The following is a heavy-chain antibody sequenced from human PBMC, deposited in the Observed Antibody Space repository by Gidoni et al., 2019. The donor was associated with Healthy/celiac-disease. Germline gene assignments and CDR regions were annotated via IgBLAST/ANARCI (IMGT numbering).Heavy chain of an antibody. J-gene: IGHJ4*02. D-gene: IGHD3-22*01. CDR1: GFTFGDYA. CDR3: TSSITMIVVAPGY. V-gene: IGHV3-49*04. Sequence: EVPLVESGGGLVQPGRSLRLSVTASGFTFGDYAMSWVRQAPGKGLEWVGFIRSKAYGGTTEYAASVKGRFTISRDDSKSIAYLQMNSLKTEDTAVYYCTSSITMIVVAPGYWGQGTLVTVSS. CDR2: IRSKAYGGTT.